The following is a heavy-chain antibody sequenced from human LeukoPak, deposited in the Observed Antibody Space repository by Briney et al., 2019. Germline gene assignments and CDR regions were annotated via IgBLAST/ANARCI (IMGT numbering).Heavy chain of an antibody. D-gene: IGHD4-11*01. CDR1: GLTFSSYS. J-gene: IGHJ5*02. CDR2: ISSSSSTI. V-gene: IGHV3-48*01. CDR3: ARGPRVTNNWFDP. Sequence: GGSLRLSCAASGLTFSSYSMNWVRQAPGKGLEWVSYISSSSSTIYYADSVKGRFTISRDNAKNSLYLQMNSLRAEDTAVYYCARGPRVTNNWFDPWGQGTLVTVSS.